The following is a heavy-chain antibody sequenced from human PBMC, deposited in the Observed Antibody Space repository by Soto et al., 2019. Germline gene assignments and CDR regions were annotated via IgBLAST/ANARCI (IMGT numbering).Heavy chain of an antibody. D-gene: IGHD3-9*01. CDR1: GVTFSSYA. J-gene: IGHJ6*02. CDR2: IIPIFGTA. CDR3: ARMGPDYDILTGYSRRYYYYGMDV. V-gene: IGHV1-69*13. Sequence: SVKVSCKASGVTFSSYAISWVRQAPGQGLEWMGGIIPIFGTANYAQKFQGRVTITADESTSTAYMELSSLRSEDTAVYYCARMGPDYDILTGYSRRYYYYGMDVWGQGTTITVSS.